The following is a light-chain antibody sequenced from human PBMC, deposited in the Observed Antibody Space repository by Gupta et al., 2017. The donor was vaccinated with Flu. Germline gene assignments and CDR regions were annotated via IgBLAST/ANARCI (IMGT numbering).Light chain of an antibody. CDR1: HIGSKA. J-gene: IGLJ2*01. CDR2: DDS. CDR3: QVWDSSSDHLV. V-gene: IGLV3-21*02. Sequence: SYVLTQPPSVSVAPGQTARITCGGNHIGSKAVHWYQQKAGQAPVLIVNDDSDRPSGIPERFSGSNSGTTATLTITRVEAGDEADYYCQVWDSSSDHLVFGGGTKLTVL.